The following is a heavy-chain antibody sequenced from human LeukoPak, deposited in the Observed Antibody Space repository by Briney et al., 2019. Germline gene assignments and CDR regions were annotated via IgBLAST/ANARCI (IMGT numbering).Heavy chain of an antibody. V-gene: IGHV3-30*18. CDR2: ISDDGSNK. CDR1: GFTFSSYG. Sequence: GGSLRLSCAASGFTFSSYGMHWVRQAPGKGLEWVALISDDGSNKYYADSVKGRFTISRDNSKNTLYPQMNSLRAEDTAVYYCAKDYYDSSGTIDYWGQGTLVTVSS. J-gene: IGHJ4*02. CDR3: AKDYYDSSGTIDY. D-gene: IGHD3-22*01.